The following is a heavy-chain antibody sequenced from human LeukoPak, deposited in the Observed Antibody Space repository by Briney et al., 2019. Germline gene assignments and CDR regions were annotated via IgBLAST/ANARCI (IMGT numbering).Heavy chain of an antibody. Sequence: NPSETLSLTCTVSGASISSDYWSWIRQSPGKGLEWIGFIYYTGGTDYNPSLKSRVTISRDTSKNQFSLNLSSVTAADTAVYYCAKGLYNYGNYFDPWGQEALVTVSA. J-gene: IGHJ5*02. CDR1: GASISSDY. CDR2: IYYTGGT. D-gene: IGHD5-18*01. V-gene: IGHV4-59*01. CDR3: AKGLYNYGNYFDP.